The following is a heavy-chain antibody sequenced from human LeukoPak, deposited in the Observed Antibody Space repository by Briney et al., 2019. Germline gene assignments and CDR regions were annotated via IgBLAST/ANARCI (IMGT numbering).Heavy chain of an antibody. CDR2: VNHGGTT. J-gene: IGHJ5*02. Sequence: SETLSLTCAVFDGSFSGYHWSWIRQSPGKGLEWIGEVNHGGTTIYNPSLKSRVTISVDTTKNQFSLKLSSVTAADTAVYYCARDPIFYCSGGSCYSNWFDPWGQGTLVTVSS. CDR3: ARDPIFYCSGGSCYSNWFDP. CDR1: DGSFSGYH. V-gene: IGHV4-34*01. D-gene: IGHD2-15*01.